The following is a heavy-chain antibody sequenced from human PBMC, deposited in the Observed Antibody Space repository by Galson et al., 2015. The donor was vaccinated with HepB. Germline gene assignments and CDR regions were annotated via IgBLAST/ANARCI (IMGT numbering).Heavy chain of an antibody. J-gene: IGHJ1*01. Sequence: WVRQAPGKGLEWVSYISSSSSTIYYADSVKGRFTISRDNAKNSLYLQMNSLRAEDTAVYYCARDEGLLLPEYFQHWGQGTLVTVSS. D-gene: IGHD3-22*01. CDR3: ARDEGLLLPEYFQH. V-gene: IGHV3-48*01. CDR2: ISSSSSTI.